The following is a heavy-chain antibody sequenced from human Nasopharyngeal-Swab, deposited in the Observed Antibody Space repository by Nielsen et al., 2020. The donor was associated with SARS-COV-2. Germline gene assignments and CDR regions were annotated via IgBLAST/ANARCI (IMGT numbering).Heavy chain of an antibody. CDR2: INKDGTEK. CDR3: ASRPGPGTAFDL. V-gene: IGHV3-7*03. CDR1: GFTFNSRW. Sequence: GESLKISCAASGFTFNSRWMTWVRQPPGKGLEWVANINKDGTEKNYVDSVKGRFTISRDNVKNSLYLQMDSLRVGDTAVYYCASRPGPGTAFDLWGQGTLVTVSS. J-gene: IGHJ5*02. D-gene: IGHD1-1*01.